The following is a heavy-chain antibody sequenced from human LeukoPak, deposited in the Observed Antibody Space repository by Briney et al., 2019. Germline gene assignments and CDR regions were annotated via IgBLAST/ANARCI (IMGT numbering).Heavy chain of an antibody. J-gene: IGHJ5*02. D-gene: IGHD3-22*01. CDR2: IWYDGSNK. CDR3: ARDSRGLNWFDP. Sequence: PGRSLRLSCAASGFTFSSYGMHWVRQAPGKGLEWVAVIWYDGSNKYYADSVKGRFTISRDNSKNTLYLQMNSLRAEDTAVYYCARDSRGLNWFDPWGQGTLVTVSS. CDR1: GFTFSSYG. V-gene: IGHV3-33*01.